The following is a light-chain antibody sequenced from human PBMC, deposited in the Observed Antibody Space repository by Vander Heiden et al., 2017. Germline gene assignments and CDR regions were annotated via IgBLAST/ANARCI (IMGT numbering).Light chain of an antibody. V-gene: IGKV3-11*01. Sequence: EIVLTQSPATLSLSPGERATLSCRASQSVSSYLAWYQQKPGQAPRLLIYDASNRATGIPARFRGSGSGTDFTLTISSLEPEDFAVDYCQQRSNWPPITFGQGTRLEIK. CDR2: DAS. CDR3: QQRSNWPPIT. J-gene: IGKJ5*01. CDR1: QSVSSY.